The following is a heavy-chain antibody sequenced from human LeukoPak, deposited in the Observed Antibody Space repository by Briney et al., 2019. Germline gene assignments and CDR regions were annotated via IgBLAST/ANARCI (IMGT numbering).Heavy chain of an antibody. CDR1: GGSISSSSYY. Sequence: PLETLSLTCTVSGGSISSSSYYWGWIRQPPGKGLEWIGSIYYSGSTYYNPSLKSRVTISVDTSKNQFSLKLSSVTAADTAVYYCARLEEIYTIDYWGQGTLVTVSS. D-gene: IGHD3-3*01. CDR3: ARLEEIYTIDY. CDR2: IYYSGST. J-gene: IGHJ4*02. V-gene: IGHV4-39*01.